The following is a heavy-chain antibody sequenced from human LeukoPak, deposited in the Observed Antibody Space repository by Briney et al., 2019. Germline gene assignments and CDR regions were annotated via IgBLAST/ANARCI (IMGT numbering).Heavy chain of an antibody. D-gene: IGHD6-19*01. J-gene: IGHJ3*02. Sequence: GRSPRLSCAASGFTFSSYGMHWVRQAPGKGLEWVAVIWYDGSNKYYADSVKGRFTISRDNSKNTLYLQMNSLRAEDTAVYYCAIVASIAVAADAFDIWGQGTTVTVSS. CDR1: GFTFSSYG. CDR3: AIVASIAVAADAFDI. V-gene: IGHV3-33*01. CDR2: IWYDGSNK.